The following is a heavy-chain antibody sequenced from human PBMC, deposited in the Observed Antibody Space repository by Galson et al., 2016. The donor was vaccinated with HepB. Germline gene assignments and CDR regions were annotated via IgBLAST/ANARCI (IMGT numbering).Heavy chain of an antibody. CDR3: ARDPPAVGTRTWG. CDR2: IWYDGSNK. V-gene: IGHV3-33*01. D-gene: IGHD1-7*01. CDR1: GFIFSSYG. Sequence: SLRLSCAASGFIFSSYGMHWVRQAPGKGLEWVAVIWYDGSNKYYADSVKGRFTISRDNSKNTLYLQMNSLRVEDTAVYYCARDPPAVGTRTWGWGQGTLVTVSS. J-gene: IGHJ4*02.